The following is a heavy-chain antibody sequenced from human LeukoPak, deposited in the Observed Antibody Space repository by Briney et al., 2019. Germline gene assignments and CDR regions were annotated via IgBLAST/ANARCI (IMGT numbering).Heavy chain of an antibody. Sequence: GASVNVSFKSSACTFTGGYMHWVGQARAQGREWMGLINPNSGGTKYAQTFQGRVTMTRDTSIRTAYMESSRLSYDDTAVYYCARDSPSPEAAAGLDYCGQGTPVTVSP. CDR3: ARDSPSPEAAAGLDY. J-gene: IGHJ4*02. CDR1: ACTFTGGY. V-gene: IGHV1-2*02. CDR2: INPNSGGT. D-gene: IGHD6-13*01.